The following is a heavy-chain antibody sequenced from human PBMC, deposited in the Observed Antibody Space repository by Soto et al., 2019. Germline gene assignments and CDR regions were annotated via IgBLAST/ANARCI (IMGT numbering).Heavy chain of an antibody. CDR1: GGTFGSNA. J-gene: IGHJ3*02. Sequence: QVQLVQSETEVRKPGSSVKVSCRASGGTFGSNAISWVRQAPGQGLEWMGNIIPIFGTTKNAQNFQGRVTLPAXRXTXTXXTERPSMRSDNTAIYYCAREGYTLRPGAVRGPLDMWGQGTIVTVSS. CDR3: AREGYTLRPGAVRGPLDM. CDR2: IIPIFGTT. V-gene: IGHV1-69*15. D-gene: IGHD1-1*01.